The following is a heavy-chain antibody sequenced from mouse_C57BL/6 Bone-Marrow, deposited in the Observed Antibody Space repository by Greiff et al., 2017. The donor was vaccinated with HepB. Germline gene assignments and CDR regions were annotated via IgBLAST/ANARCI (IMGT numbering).Heavy chain of an antibody. CDR1: GFTFSNYW. Sequence: EVQGVESGGGLVQPGGSMKLSCVASGFTFSNYWMNWVRQSPEKGLEWVAQIRLKSDNYATHYAESVKGRFTISRDDTKSSVYLQMNNLRAEDTGIYYCTGYVYAEAYWGQGTLVTVSA. CDR3: TGYVYAEAY. CDR2: IRLKSDNYAT. V-gene: IGHV6-3*01. D-gene: IGHD2-2*01. J-gene: IGHJ3*01.